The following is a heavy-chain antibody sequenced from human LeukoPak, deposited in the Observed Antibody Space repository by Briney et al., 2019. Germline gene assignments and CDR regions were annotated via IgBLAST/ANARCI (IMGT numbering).Heavy chain of an antibody. J-gene: IGHJ4*02. CDR2: INAGSGNT. CDR3: ARDAFGTSRPSEY. V-gene: IGHV1-3*01. D-gene: IGHD2-8*01. Sequence: ASVKVSCKASGYTFTSYAVHWVRQAPGERLEWMGWINAGSGNTKYSQKFQGRVTTTRDTSASTVYMELSSLRSEDTATYYCARDAFGTSRPSEYWGQGTLVTVSS. CDR1: GYTFTSYA.